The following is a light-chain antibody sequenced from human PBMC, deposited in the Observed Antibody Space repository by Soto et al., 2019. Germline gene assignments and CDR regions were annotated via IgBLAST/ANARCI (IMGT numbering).Light chain of an antibody. CDR2: GAS. CDR1: QSVSSIY. Sequence: DIVLTQSPGTLSLSPGERATLSCRASQSVSSIYLAWYQQKPGQAPRLLIYGASSRPTGIPDRFSGSGSGTDFTLTISRLKPEDFAVYYCQQYGSSALTFGGGTKVEIK. V-gene: IGKV3-20*01. J-gene: IGKJ4*01. CDR3: QQYGSSALT.